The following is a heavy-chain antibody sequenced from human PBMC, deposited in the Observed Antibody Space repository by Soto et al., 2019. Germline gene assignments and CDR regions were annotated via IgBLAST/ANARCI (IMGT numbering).Heavy chain of an antibody. V-gene: IGHV3-23*01. CDR1: GFTFSRYA. Sequence: EVQLLESGGGLVQPGGSLRLSCAASGFTFSRYAMSWVRQAPGKGLEWVSATSTSGGSTYSADSVKGRFTISRDNSKNTLYLQMYSLRAEDTAVYYCVKDVGGYSGYAFDCWSQGTLVTVSS. J-gene: IGHJ4*02. CDR2: TSTSGGST. CDR3: VKDVGGYSGYAFDC. D-gene: IGHD5-12*01.